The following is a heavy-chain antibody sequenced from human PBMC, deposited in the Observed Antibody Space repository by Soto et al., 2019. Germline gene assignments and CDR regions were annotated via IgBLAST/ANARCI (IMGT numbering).Heavy chain of an antibody. CDR2: INHSGST. J-gene: IGHJ4*02. CDR3: ARRVGIFDY. V-gene: IGHV4-34*01. Sequence: SETLSLTCAVYGGSFSCYYWSWIRQPPGKGLEWIGEINHSGSTNYNPSLKSRVTISVDTSKNQFSLKLSSVTAADTAVYYCARRVGIFDYWGQGTLVTVSS. CDR1: GGSFSCYY.